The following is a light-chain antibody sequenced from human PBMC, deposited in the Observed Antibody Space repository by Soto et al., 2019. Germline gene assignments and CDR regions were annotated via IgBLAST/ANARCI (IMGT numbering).Light chain of an antibody. Sequence: QSVLTQPPSASGTPGQRVTISCSGGSSNIGSNTINWYQQLPGTAPKLLIYANNQRPSGVPDRFSGSKPGTSASLAISGLQSEDESEYYCAAWDDRMNGVIFGGGTKLTVL. CDR2: ANN. CDR3: AAWDDRMNGVI. J-gene: IGLJ2*01. CDR1: SSNIGSNT. V-gene: IGLV1-44*01.